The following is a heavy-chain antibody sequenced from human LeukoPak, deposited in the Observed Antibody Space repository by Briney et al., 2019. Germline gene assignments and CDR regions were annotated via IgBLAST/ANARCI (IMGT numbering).Heavy chain of an antibody. Sequence: PGGSLRLSCAASGFTFSSFWMTWVRQAPGKGLEWVANINQDGSQKDYVDSVKGRFTISRDNAKKSLYLQMNNVRAEDSAVYFCARDPRYYSDLYYFDYWGQGTLVTVSS. J-gene: IGHJ4*02. CDR3: ARDPRYYSDLYYFDY. CDR2: INQDGSQK. D-gene: IGHD3-22*01. CDR1: GFTFSSFW. V-gene: IGHV3-7*01.